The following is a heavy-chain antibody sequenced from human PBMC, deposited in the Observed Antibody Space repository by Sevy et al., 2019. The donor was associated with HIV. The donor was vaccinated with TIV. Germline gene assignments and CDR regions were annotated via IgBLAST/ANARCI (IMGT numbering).Heavy chain of an antibody. Sequence: GGSLRLSCAASGFTFSSYSMNWVRQAPGKGLEWVSSISSSSSYIYYADSVKGRFTISRDNAKNSLYLQMNSLSAEDTAVYYCARGGLLLNCSGGSCHAWDYYGMDVWGQGTTVTVSS. CDR2: ISSSSSYI. D-gene: IGHD2-15*01. J-gene: IGHJ6*02. V-gene: IGHV3-21*01. CDR1: GFTFSSYS. CDR3: ARGGLLLNCSGGSCHAWDYYGMDV.